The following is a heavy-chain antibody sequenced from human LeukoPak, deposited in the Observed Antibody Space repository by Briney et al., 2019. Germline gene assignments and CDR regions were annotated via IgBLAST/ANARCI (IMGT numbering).Heavy chain of an antibody. CDR2: MNPKSGRT. CDR3: ARVSAAPGTRYMDV. V-gene: IGHV1-2*02. Sequence: ASVKVSCKASGYTFTSYDINWVRQATGQGLEWMGWMNPKSGRTNYAQQFQGRVTMTSDTSMNTVYMEMSGLRSDDTAVFYCARVSAAPGTRYMDVWGNGTTVIVSS. J-gene: IGHJ6*03. CDR1: GYTFTSYD. D-gene: IGHD6-25*01.